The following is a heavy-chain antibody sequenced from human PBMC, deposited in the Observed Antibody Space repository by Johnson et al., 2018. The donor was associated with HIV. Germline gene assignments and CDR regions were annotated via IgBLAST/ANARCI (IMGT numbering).Heavy chain of an antibody. V-gene: IGHV3-30-3*01. J-gene: IGHJ3*02. CDR2: ISYDGSNK. D-gene: IGHD5-24*01. CDR1: GFTFSSYA. Sequence: VQLVESGGGVVQPGRSLRLSCAASGFTFSSYAMHWVRQAPGKGLEWVAVISYDGSNKYYADSVKGRFTISRDNSKNTLYLRMNSLRAEDTAVYLCAKERGKRWLHPRDAFDMWGQGTTVTVSS. CDR3: AKERGKRWLHPRDAFDM.